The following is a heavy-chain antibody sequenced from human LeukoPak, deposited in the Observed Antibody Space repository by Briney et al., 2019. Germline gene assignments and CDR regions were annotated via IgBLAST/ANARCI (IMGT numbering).Heavy chain of an antibody. CDR3: ARDEMATIGRALDY. J-gene: IGHJ4*02. V-gene: IGHV4-34*01. CDR1: GGSFSGYY. CDR2: INHSGST. D-gene: IGHD5-24*01. Sequence: KPSETLSLTCAVYGGSFSGYYWRWIRQPPGKGLEWIGEINHSGSTNYNPSLKSRITISVDTSKNQFSLKLSSVTAADTAVYYCARDEMATIGRALDYWGQGTLVTVSS.